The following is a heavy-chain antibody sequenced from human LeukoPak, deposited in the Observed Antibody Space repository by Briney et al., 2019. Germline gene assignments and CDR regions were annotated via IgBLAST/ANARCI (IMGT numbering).Heavy chain of an antibody. CDR2: VSASGGST. CDR3: ARDHPDY. CDR1: GFTFSSSA. Sequence: GGSLRLSCAASGFTFSSSAMSWVRQVPGRGLEWVSGVSASGGSTYYADSVRGRFTISRDNSKNTLYLQMNSLRAEDTAVYYCARDHPDYWGQGTLVTVSS. V-gene: IGHV3-23*01. J-gene: IGHJ4*02.